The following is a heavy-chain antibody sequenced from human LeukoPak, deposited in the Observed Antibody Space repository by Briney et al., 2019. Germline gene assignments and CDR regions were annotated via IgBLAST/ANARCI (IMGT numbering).Heavy chain of an antibody. J-gene: IGHJ4*02. Sequence: PGGSLRLSCAASGFTFSTYTMNWVRQAPGKGLEWVSSISSSSSYIYYADSVKGRFTISRDNAKNSLYLQMNSLRAEDTAVYYCASVPYYYDSSGSMYYFDYWGQGTLVTVSS. CDR3: ASVPYYYDSSGSMYYFDY. CDR1: GFTFSTYT. V-gene: IGHV3-21*01. CDR2: ISSSSSYI. D-gene: IGHD3-22*01.